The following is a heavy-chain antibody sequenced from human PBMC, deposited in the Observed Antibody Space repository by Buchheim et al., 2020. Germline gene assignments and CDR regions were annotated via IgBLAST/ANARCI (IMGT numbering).Heavy chain of an antibody. V-gene: IGHV3-7*04. D-gene: IGHD3-3*02. J-gene: IGHJ6*02. Sequence: EVQLVESGGGLVQPGGSLRLSCAASGFTFTNNGMSWVRQPPGKGLEWVASVKKDGSETYYVDFARGRFTISRDNAKNSLYLQMNSLRAEDTAVYYCARGAFADGLDAWGQGTT. CDR3: ARGAFADGLDA. CDR1: GFTFTNNG. CDR2: VKKDGSET.